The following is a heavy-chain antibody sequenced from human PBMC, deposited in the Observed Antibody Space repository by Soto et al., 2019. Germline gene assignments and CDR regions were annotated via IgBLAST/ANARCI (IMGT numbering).Heavy chain of an antibody. D-gene: IGHD3-3*01. V-gene: IGHV3-73*01. J-gene: IGHJ6*03. CDR1: GFTFSGSA. Sequence: EVQLVESGGGLVQPGGSLKLSCAASGFTFSGSAMHWVRQASGKGLEWVGRIRSKGNNYATAYGALLKGRFTISRDDSKHTEYLQMNSLNTEDTAVYYCSRQASDFWSGKPQYFMYVWCKGNTVTVSS. CDR3: SRQASDFWSGKPQYFMYV. CDR2: IRSKGNNYAT.